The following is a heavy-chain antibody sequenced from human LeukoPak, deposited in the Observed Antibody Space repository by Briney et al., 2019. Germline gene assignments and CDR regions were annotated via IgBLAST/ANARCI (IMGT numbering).Heavy chain of an antibody. CDR3: ARPRIVTAPAYYFDF. Sequence: TSETLSLTCTVSGGSVSTTTAYWDWIRRPPGKGLEWIGSVHCTGSTYYNLSLKSRVTISVDTSENHFSLRLSSVTAADTAVYFCARPRIVTAPAYYFDFCGQGALVTVSS. CDR1: GGSVSTTTAY. D-gene: IGHD2-21*01. CDR2: VHCTGST. J-gene: IGHJ4*02. V-gene: IGHV4-39*02.